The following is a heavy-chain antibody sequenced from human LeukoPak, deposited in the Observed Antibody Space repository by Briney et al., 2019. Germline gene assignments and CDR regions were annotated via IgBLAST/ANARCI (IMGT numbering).Heavy chain of an antibody. CDR2: ISDSSSYI. V-gene: IGHV3-21*01. Sequence: GGSLRLSCAASGSTFSSYTMNWVRQAPGKGLEWVSSISDSSSYIYCADSVKGRFTISRDNATNSLYLQMNSLRAEDTAVYYCARGYCSGGTCYWAAFDIWGQGTLVTVSS. CDR1: GSTFSSYT. D-gene: IGHD2-15*01. J-gene: IGHJ3*02. CDR3: ARGYCSGGTCYWAAFDI.